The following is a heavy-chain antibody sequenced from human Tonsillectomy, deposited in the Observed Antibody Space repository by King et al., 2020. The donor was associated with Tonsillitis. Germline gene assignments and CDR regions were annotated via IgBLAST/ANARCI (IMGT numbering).Heavy chain of an antibody. V-gene: IGHV3-30*02. CDR1: RRGFSTYG. CDR2: TRHDGSNE. D-gene: IGHD3-3*01. Sequence: VQLVESGGGVVQPGGSLRLSCSSSRRGFSTYGMHWVRQAPGKGLEWVAGTRHDGSNEFYSDSVKGRFTISRDNSKNTVYLQMNNLTTEDTGLYYCAKDYHKYYDFWSGGWGAWGQGILVTVSS. CDR3: AKDYHKYYDFWSGGWGA. J-gene: IGHJ5*02.